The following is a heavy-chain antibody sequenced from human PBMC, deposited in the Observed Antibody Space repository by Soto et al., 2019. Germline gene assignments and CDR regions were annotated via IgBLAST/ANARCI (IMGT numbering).Heavy chain of an antibody. J-gene: IGHJ4*02. CDR1: GFTFSSYA. Sequence: HLGGSLRLSCAASGFTFSSYAMHWVRQAPGKGLEWVAVISYDGSNKYYADSVKGRFTISRDNSKNTLYLQMNSLRAEDTAVYYCARETTTVAPGDYWGQGTLVTV. D-gene: IGHD4-17*01. CDR2: ISYDGSNK. V-gene: IGHV3-30-3*01. CDR3: ARETTTVAPGDY.